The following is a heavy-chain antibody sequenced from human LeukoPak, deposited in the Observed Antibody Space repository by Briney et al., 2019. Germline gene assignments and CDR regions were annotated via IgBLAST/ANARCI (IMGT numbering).Heavy chain of an antibody. CDR1: GGSISSGGYS. CDR3: AKGGIVTEAKNHWWFDL. J-gene: IGHJ2*01. V-gene: IGHV4-30-2*01. CDR2: IYHSGST. Sequence: SQTLSLTCAVSGGSISSGGYSWSWIRQPPGKGLEWIGYIYHSGSTYYNPSLKSRVAISIDKSKSQFSLKLTSVTAADTAVSSCAKGGIVTEAKNHWWFDLWGRGTSVIVS. D-gene: IGHD3-16*02.